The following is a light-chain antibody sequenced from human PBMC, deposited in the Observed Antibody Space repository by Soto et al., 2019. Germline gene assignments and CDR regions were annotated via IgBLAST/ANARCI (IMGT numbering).Light chain of an antibody. J-gene: IGKJ2*01. CDR1: QSVFYSANNKSY. V-gene: IGKV4-1*01. CDR2: WAS. CDR3: QQYYHTSVHT. Sequence: IVMTQSPDSLAVSLGESATINCKSSQSVFYSANNKSYLAWYQQRPGQSPKLLIYWASIRDAGVPDRFSGSGASTEFTLTITSLQAEDVAVYYCQQYYHTSVHTFGQGTKLQI.